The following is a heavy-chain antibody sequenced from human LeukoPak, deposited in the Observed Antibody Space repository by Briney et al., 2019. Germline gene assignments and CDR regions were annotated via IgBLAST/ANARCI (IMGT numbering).Heavy chain of an antibody. Sequence: SVEVSCKASGGIISTYGIAWVRQAPGQGLEWMGGIVPPFGRTNYAQKFRGRVTMTTDESSSTVYMELTSLISGDTAVYYCARDFSHAGLDFWGQGTLVSVSS. D-gene: IGHD1-1*01. CDR3: ARDFSHAGLDF. V-gene: IGHV1-69*05. J-gene: IGHJ4*02. CDR2: IVPPFGRT. CDR1: GGIISTYG.